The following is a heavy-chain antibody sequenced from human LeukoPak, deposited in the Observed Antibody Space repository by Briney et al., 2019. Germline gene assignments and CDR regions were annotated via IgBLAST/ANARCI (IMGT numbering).Heavy chain of an antibody. D-gene: IGHD5-12*01. Sequence: SETLSLTCAVSGGSISSSNWWIWVRQPPGKGLEWIGEIYHSGTTNYNPSLKSRVTISVDTSKNQFSLKLSSVTAADTAVYYCARGLWWLRRGRPGRTVRDYYYYYMDVWGKGTTVTISS. CDR2: IYHSGTT. V-gene: IGHV4-4*02. J-gene: IGHJ6*03. CDR1: GGSISSSNW. CDR3: ARGLWWLRRGRPGRTVRDYYYYYMDV.